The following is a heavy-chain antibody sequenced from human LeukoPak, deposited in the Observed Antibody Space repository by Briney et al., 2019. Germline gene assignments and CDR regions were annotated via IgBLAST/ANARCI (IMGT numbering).Heavy chain of an antibody. CDR3: AKNGDRGAYCSGGSCYPYYYYYMDV. J-gene: IGHJ6*03. Sequence: GGSLRLSCAASGFTFSSYGMSWVRQAPGKGLEWVSAVSSSGGTTYYADSVKGRFTISRDNSKNTLSLQMNSLRAEDTAIYYCAKNGDRGAYCSGGSCYPYYYYYMDVWGKGTTVTISS. D-gene: IGHD2-15*01. CDR2: VSSSGGTT. CDR1: GFTFSSYG. V-gene: IGHV3-23*01.